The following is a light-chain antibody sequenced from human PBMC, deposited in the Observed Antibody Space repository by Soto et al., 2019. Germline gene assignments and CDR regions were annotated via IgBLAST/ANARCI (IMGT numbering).Light chain of an antibody. V-gene: IGLV2-14*01. CDR2: GVS. CDR1: SSDVGGYNY. Sequence: SALTQPASVSGSDGQSITISCTGTSSDVGGYNYVSWYQQRPGKAPKLMIFGVSNRPSGVSNRFSGSKSDNTASLTISGLQGDDEADYYCSSYTGNSPFFVFGTGTKVTVL. CDR3: SSYTGNSPFFV. J-gene: IGLJ1*01.